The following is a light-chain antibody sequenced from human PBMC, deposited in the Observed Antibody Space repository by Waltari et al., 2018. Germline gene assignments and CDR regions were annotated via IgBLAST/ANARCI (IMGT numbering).Light chain of an antibody. CDR3: NSYAGSNNFPFV. CDR2: DVS. Sequence: LTQPPSASGSPGQSVTISCTGPSRDVGGYNYVSWYQQHPGKAPKLMIYDVSKRPSGVPDRFSGSKSGNTASLTVSGLQAEDEADYYCNSYAGSNNFPFVFGTGTKVTVL. V-gene: IGLV2-8*01. J-gene: IGLJ1*01. CDR1: SRDVGGYNY.